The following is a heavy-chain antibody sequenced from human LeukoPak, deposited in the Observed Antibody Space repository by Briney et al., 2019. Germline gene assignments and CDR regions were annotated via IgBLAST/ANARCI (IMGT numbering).Heavy chain of an antibody. V-gene: IGHV4-4*02. CDR1: ADSISSSNW. Sequence: SGTLSLTCTVSADSISSSNWWGWVRQPPGKGLEWIGEIYYSGSTYYNPSLKSRVTISVDTSKNQFSLKLSSVTAADTAVYYCARHQDYYDSSGYFAYWGQGTLVTVSS. J-gene: IGHJ4*02. CDR3: ARHQDYYDSSGYFAY. CDR2: IYYSGST. D-gene: IGHD3-22*01.